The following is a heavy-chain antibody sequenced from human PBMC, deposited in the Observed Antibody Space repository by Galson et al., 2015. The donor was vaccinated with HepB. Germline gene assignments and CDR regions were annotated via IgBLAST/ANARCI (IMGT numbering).Heavy chain of an antibody. V-gene: IGHV3-9*01. D-gene: IGHD6-6*01. CDR3: AKDKSIAARSPFDY. CDR1: GFTFDDYA. CDR2: ISWNSGSI. J-gene: IGHJ4*02. Sequence: SLRLSCAASGFTFDDYAMHWVRQAPGKGLEWVSGISWNSGSIGYADSVKGRFTISRDNAKNSLYLQMNSLRAEDTALYYCAKDKSIAARSPFDYWGQGTLVTVSS.